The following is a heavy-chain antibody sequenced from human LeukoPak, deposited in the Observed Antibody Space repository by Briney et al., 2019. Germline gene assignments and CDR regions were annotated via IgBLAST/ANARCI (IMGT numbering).Heavy chain of an antibody. Sequence: PGESLKISWKASGYSFTSYWIGWVRQMPGKGLEWMGIIDPSESETRYTPSFQGQVTISVDKSLTSADLQWNSLKASDTAMYYCARQTAMGRSGDYWGQGTLVTVSS. CDR2: IDPSESET. D-gene: IGHD5-18*01. CDR1: GYSFTSYW. CDR3: ARQTAMGRSGDY. V-gene: IGHV5-51*01. J-gene: IGHJ4*02.